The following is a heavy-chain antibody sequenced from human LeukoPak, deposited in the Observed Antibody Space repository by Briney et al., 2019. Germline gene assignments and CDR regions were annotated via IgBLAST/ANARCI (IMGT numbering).Heavy chain of an antibody. V-gene: IGHV3-74*01. CDR3: ARRAAEGGFYGS. CDR2: INGDGSST. Sequence: QAGGSLRLSCAASGFTFSSDWMHWVRQVPGKGPVWASRINGDGSSTNYADSVKGRFTISRDNAKNTLYLQMNSLRAEDTAVYYCARRAAEGGFYGSWGQGTLVTVSS. J-gene: IGHJ5*02. D-gene: IGHD6-13*01. CDR1: GFTFSSDW.